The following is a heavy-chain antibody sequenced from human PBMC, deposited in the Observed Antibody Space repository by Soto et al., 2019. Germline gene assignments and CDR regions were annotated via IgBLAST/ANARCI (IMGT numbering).Heavy chain of an antibody. D-gene: IGHD6-19*01. CDR3: ARRSNGWYYFDY. J-gene: IGHJ4*02. CDR2: VSSDGSNE. Sequence: PGGSLRLSCVASGFTFSNFGMHWVRQAPGKGLEWVAVVSSDGSNEYHADSVKGRITISRDNSKNSLYLQMNSLRAEDTAIYYCARRSNGWYYFDYWGQGTPVTVSS. V-gene: IGHV3-33*01. CDR1: GFTFSNFG.